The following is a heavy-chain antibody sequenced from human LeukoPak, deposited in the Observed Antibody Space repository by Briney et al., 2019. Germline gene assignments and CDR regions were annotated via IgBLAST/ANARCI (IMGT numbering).Heavy chain of an antibody. J-gene: IGHJ4*02. CDR2: IYYSGST. CDR1: GGSISSSSYY. D-gene: IGHD6-13*01. CDR3: ARDGYSRISGPDY. V-gene: IGHV4-39*07. Sequence: SETLSLTCTVSGGSISSSSYYWGWIRQPPGKGLEWIGSIYYSGSTYYNPSLKSRVTISVDTSKNQFSLKLSSVTAADTAVYYCARDGYSRISGPDYWGQGTLVTVSS.